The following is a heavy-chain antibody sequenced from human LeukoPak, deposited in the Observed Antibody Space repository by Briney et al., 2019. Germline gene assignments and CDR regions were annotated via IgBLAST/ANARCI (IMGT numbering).Heavy chain of an antibody. V-gene: IGHV4-34*01. CDR2: INHSGST. CDR1: GGSFSGYY. CDR3: ARHPRIVVVPAAINGPMDV. D-gene: IGHD2-2*02. Sequence: SETLSLTCAVYGGSFSGYYWSWIRQPPGKGLEWIGEINHSGSTNYNPSLKSRVTISVDTSKNQFSLKLSSVTAADTAVYYCARHPRIVVVPAAINGPMDVWGQGTTVTVSS. J-gene: IGHJ6*02.